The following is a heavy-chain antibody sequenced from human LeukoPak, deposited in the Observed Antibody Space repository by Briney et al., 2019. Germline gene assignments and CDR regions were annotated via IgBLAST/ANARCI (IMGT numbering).Heavy chain of an antibody. CDR3: ARHIEGSFPRAFDI. CDR1: GGSITNYY. J-gene: IGHJ3*02. V-gene: IGHV4-59*08. D-gene: IGHD1-26*01. CDR2: IYYTGST. Sequence: SETLSLTCIVSGGSITNYYWSWIRQPPGKGLESIGYIYYTGSTNYNPSLKSRVTISVDTSKNQFSLRLSSVTAADTAVYYCARHIEGSFPRAFDIWGQGTKVTASS.